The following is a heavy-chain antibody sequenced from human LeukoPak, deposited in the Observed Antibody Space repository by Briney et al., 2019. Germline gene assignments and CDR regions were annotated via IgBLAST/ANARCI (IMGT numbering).Heavy chain of an antibody. CDR2: ISGSGGST. V-gene: IGHV3-23*01. CDR3: AELGITMIGGV. CDR1: GLTFSSYG. D-gene: IGHD3-10*02. J-gene: IGHJ6*04. Sequence: PGGSLRLSCAASGLTFSSYGMSWVRQAPGKGLEGVSAISGSGGSTYYADSVKGRFTISRDNAKNSLYLQMNSLRAEDTAVYYCAELGITMIGGVWGKGTTVTISS.